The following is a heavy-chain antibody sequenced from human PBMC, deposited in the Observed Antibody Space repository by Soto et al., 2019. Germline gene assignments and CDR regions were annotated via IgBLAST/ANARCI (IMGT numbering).Heavy chain of an antibody. V-gene: IGHV3-23*01. CDR2: ISGSGGST. CDR3: AKATGSSSWYDIGYYYMDV. Sequence: GGSLRLSCAASGFTFSSYAMSWVRQAPGKGLEWVSAISGSGGSTYYADSVKGRFTISRDNSKNTLYLQMNSLRAEDTAVYYCAKATGSSSWYDIGYYYMDVWGKGTTVTV. CDR1: GFTFSSYA. J-gene: IGHJ6*03. D-gene: IGHD6-13*01.